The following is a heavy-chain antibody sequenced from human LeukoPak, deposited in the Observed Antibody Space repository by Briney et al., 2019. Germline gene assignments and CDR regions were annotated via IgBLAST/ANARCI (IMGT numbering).Heavy chain of an antibody. CDR1: GFTFTDSA. D-gene: IGHD1-26*01. J-gene: IGHJ3*02. CDR3: AAEELRGAFDI. Sequence: SVKVSCKASGFTFTDSAMQWVRQARAHRLDGIGWIVVGNGNTHYAQKFQERVTITTDMSTSITYMELSSLRSEDTAVYYCAAEELRGAFDIWGQGTLVTVSS. V-gene: IGHV1-58*02. CDR2: IVVGNGNT.